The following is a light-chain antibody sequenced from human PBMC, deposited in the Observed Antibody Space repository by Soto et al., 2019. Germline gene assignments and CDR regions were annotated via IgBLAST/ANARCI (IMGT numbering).Light chain of an antibody. V-gene: IGKV3-20*01. Sequence: EIVLTQAPATLRLYQGGRSTLSCRASQSVDTYLAWYQHRPGQAPRLLIYGASSRATGIPDGGSGSGAGTDFNLTGNRLAPEDFAVYYCHQYATSPRTVGQGTKV. CDR2: GAS. CDR1: QSVDTY. J-gene: IGKJ1*01. CDR3: HQYATSPRT.